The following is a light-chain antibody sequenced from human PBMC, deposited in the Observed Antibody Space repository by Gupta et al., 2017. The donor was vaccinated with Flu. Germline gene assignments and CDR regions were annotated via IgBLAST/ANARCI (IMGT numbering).Light chain of an antibody. CDR3: QSSDSSLSGAV. J-gene: IGLJ1*01. CDR1: SPNIGAGYD. V-gene: IGLV1-40*01. CDR2: GNS. Sequence: QSVLTHPPSVSGAPGQTVTISCTGSSPNIGAGYDVHWYQQLPGTAPKLLIFGNSNRPSGVPDRFSGSKSGTSASLDITGLQAEDEADYYCQSSDSSLSGAVFGTGTKVTVL.